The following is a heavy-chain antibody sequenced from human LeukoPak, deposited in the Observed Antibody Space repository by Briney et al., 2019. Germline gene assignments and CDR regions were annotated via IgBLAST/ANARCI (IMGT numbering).Heavy chain of an antibody. V-gene: IGHV4-39*07. D-gene: IGHD6-13*01. CDR1: GGSISSSSYY. CDR3: ATVPDKYSSSWYGPYYYGMDV. Sequence: SETLSLTCTVSGGSISSSSYYWGWIRQPPGKGLEWIGSIYYSGSTYYNPSLKSRVTISVDTSKNQFSLKLSSVTAADTAVYYCATVPDKYSSSWYGPYYYGMDVWGQGTTVTVSS. CDR2: IYYSGST. J-gene: IGHJ6*02.